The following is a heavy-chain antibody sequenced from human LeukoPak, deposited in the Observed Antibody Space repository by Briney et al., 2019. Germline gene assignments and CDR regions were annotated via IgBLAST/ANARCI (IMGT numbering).Heavy chain of an antibody. Sequence: GGSLRLSCAASGFTFSTFVMIWVRQPPGKGLEWVSSIFPSGGEIHYADSVRGRFTISRDNSKNTLYLQMNSLRAEDTAVYYCARSAAAGRIVATFAYWGQGTLVTVSS. J-gene: IGHJ4*02. CDR1: GFTFSTFV. CDR2: IFPSGGEI. CDR3: ARSAAAGRIVATFAY. V-gene: IGHV3-23*01. D-gene: IGHD5-12*01.